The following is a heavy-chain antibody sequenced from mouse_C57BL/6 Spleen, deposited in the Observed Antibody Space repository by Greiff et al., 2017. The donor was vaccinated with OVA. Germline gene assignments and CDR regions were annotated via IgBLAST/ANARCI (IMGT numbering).Heavy chain of an antibody. D-gene: IGHD2-4*01. CDR3: ARRWDYDVGAMDY. CDR1: GYTFTSYW. V-gene: IGHV1-69*01. CDR2: INPSDSYT. Sequence: VQLQQPGAELVMPGASVKLSCKASGYTFTSYWMHWVKQRPRQGLEWIGEINPSDSYTNYNQKFKGKSTLTVDKSSSTAYMQLSSLTSEDSAVYYCARRWDYDVGAMDYWGQGTSVTVSS. J-gene: IGHJ4*01.